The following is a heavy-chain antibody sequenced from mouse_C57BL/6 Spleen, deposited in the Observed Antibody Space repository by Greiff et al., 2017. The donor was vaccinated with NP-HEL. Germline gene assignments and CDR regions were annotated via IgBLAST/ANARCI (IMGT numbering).Heavy chain of an antibody. V-gene: IGHV1-64*01. D-gene: IGHD2-1*01. Sequence: QVQLQQPGAELVKPGASVTLSCKASGYTFTSYWMPWVKQRPGQGLEWIGMIHPNSGSTTYNEKFTSKATLTVAKSSSTAYMQLSSLTSEDSAVYYCARGAGNYEFAYWGQGTLVTVSA. CDR1: GYTFTSYW. CDR2: IHPNSGST. J-gene: IGHJ3*01. CDR3: ARGAGNYEFAY.